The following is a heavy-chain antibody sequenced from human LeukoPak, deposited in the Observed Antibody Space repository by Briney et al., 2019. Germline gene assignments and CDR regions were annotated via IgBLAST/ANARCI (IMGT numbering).Heavy chain of an antibody. V-gene: IGHV4-34*01. J-gene: IGHJ6*04. CDR3: ARGLRRGSAWSWGPKEKSYQYMDV. CDR1: GGSFSSHY. CDR2: INPRGST. D-gene: IGHD6-19*01. Sequence: SETLSLTCGVSGGSFSSHYWTWIRQPPGKGLEWIGEINPRGSTNYKPSLESRVTVSADTSRNQLSLSLTSVTAADSAVYFCARGLRRGSAWSWGPKEKSYQYMDVWGTGTTVIVSS.